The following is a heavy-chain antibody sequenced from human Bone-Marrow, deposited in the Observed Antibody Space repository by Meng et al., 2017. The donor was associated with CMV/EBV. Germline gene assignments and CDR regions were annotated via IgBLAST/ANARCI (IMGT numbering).Heavy chain of an antibody. V-gene: IGHV3-7*01. D-gene: IGHD3-3*01. CDR2: IKQDGSEK. CDR3: ARERITIFGVGPQDV. CDR1: GFTFSNYA. Sequence: GESLKISCAASGFTFSNYAMSWVRQAPGKGLEWVANIKQDGSEKYYVDSVKGRFTISRDNAKNSLYLQMNSLRAEDTAVYYCARERITIFGVGPQDVWGQGTTVTVSS. J-gene: IGHJ6*02.